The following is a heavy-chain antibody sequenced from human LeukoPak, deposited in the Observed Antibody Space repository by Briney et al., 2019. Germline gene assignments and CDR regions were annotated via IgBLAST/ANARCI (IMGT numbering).Heavy chain of an antibody. CDR2: IWYDGSNK. CDR3: ARQSDYDFWSGYYTLYYYSGMDV. J-gene: IGHJ6*02. CDR1: GFTFSSYG. Sequence: PGGSLRLSCAASGFTFSSYGMHWVRQAPGKGLEWVAVIWYDGSNKYYADSVKGRFTISRDNSKNTLYLQMNSLRAEDTAVYYCARQSDYDFWSGYYTLYYYSGMDVWGQGTTVTVSS. V-gene: IGHV3-30*19. D-gene: IGHD3-3*01.